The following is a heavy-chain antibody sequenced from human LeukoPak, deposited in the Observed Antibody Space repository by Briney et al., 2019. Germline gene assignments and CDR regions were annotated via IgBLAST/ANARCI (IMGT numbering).Heavy chain of an antibody. Sequence: SETLSLTCTVSGGSISSGGFYWNWIRQHPGKGLGWIGYIYYTGSTYSNPSLKSRVTMSVDTSKNQFSLKLSSVTAADTAVYYCASSFDFVWGTDYWGQGALVTVSS. V-gene: IGHV4-31*03. J-gene: IGHJ4*02. CDR1: GGSISSGGFY. CDR2: IYYTGST. CDR3: ASSFDFVWGTDY. D-gene: IGHD3-16*01.